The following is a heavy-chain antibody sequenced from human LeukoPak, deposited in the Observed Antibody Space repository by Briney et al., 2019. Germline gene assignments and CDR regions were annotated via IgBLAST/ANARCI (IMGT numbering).Heavy chain of an antibody. V-gene: IGHV4-38-2*02. Sequence: PSETLSLTCTVSGYSISSGYYWGWIRQPPGKGLEWIGSIYHSGSTYYNPSLKSRVTISVDTSKNQSSLKLSSVTAADTAVYYCARVGVYGGNHFDYWGQGTLVTVSS. D-gene: IGHD4-23*01. J-gene: IGHJ4*02. CDR2: IYHSGST. CDR1: GYSISSGYY. CDR3: ARVGVYGGNHFDY.